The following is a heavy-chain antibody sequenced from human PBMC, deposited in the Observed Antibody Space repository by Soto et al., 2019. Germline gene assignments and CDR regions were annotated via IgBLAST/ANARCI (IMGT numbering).Heavy chain of an antibody. CDR1: GFTFDDYG. V-gene: IGHV3-20*01. CDR3: AREGRRFGYYYYMDV. Sequence: PGGSLRLSCAASGFTFDDYGMSWVRQAPGKGLEWVSGINWNGGSTGYADSVKGRFTISRDNAKNSLYLQMNSLRAEDTALYHCAREGRRFGYYYYMDVWGKGTTVTVSS. D-gene: IGHD3-3*01. J-gene: IGHJ6*03. CDR2: INWNGGST.